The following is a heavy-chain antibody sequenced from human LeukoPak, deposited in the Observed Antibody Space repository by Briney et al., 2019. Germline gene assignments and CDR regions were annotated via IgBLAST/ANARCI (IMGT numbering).Heavy chain of an antibody. CDR2: ISGSGGST. J-gene: IGHJ6*02. Sequence: GGSLRLSCAAAGFTFSSYAMGWVRQAAGKGLDLVSSISGSGGSTYYADSVKGRFTISRDNSKNTLYLQMNSLRAEDTAVYYCAKGSGSYPGSGYGMDVWGQGTTVTVSS. D-gene: IGHD1-26*01. CDR1: GFTFSSYA. V-gene: IGHV3-23*01. CDR3: AKGSGSYPGSGYGMDV.